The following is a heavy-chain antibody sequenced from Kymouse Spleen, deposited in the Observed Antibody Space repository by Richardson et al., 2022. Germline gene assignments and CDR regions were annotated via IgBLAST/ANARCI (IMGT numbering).Heavy chain of an antibody. CDR2: IWYDGSNK. Sequence: QVQLVESGGGVVQPGRSLRLSCAASGFTFSSYGMHWVRQAPGKGLEWVAVIWYDGSNKYYADSVKGRFTISRDNSKNTLYLQMNSLRAEDTAVYYCARDRHSSSSMAFDIWGQGTMVTVSS. CDR1: GFTFSSYG. D-gene: IGHD6-6*01. V-gene: IGHV3-33*01. CDR3: ARDRHSSSSMAFDI. J-gene: IGHJ3*02.